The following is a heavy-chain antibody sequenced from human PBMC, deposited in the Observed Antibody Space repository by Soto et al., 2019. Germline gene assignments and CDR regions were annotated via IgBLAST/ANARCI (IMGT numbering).Heavy chain of an antibody. D-gene: IGHD2-2*01. J-gene: IGHJ3*02. Sequence: ASVKVSCKASGYTFTSYGISWVRQAPGQGLEWMGWISAYNGNTNYAQKLQGRVTMTTDTSTSTAYMELRNLRSDDTAVYYCARDPARDCSSTSCYDAFDIWGQGTMVTVSS. V-gene: IGHV1-18*01. CDR1: GYTFTSYG. CDR2: ISAYNGNT. CDR3: ARDPARDCSSTSCYDAFDI.